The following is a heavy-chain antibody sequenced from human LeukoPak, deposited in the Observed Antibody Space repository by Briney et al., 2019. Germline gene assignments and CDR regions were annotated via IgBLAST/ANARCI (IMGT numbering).Heavy chain of an antibody. Sequence: GGSLRLSCAASGFPFSSYAMTWVRQAPGKGLEWVSGISGSGGSTYYADSVKGRFTISRDNSKNTLYLQMNSLRAEDTAVYYCAKDHFSRPRSEDYWGQGTLVTVSS. CDR1: GFPFSSYA. J-gene: IGHJ4*02. V-gene: IGHV3-23*01. CDR2: ISGSGGST. CDR3: AKDHFSRPRSEDY. D-gene: IGHD2/OR15-2a*01.